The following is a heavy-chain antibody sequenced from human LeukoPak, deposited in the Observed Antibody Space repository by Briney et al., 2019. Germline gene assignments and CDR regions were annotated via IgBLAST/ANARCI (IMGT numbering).Heavy chain of an antibody. J-gene: IGHJ5*02. CDR1: GFTFSSYW. V-gene: IGHV3-74*01. Sequence: PGGSLRLSCAASGFTFSSYWMHWVRQAPGKGLVWVSRINSDGRRSTYADSVKGRFTISRDNAKNTLYLQMNSLRAEDTAVYYCARDRGNWFDPWGQGTLVTVSS. CDR3: ARDRGNWFDP. CDR2: INSDGRRS.